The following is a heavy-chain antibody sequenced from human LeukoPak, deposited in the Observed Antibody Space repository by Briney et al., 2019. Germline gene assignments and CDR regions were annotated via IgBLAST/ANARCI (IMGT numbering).Heavy chain of an antibody. CDR3: ARGASYYDFSDAFDI. CDR2: IYYSGST. V-gene: IGHV4-59*08. Sequence: SETLSLTCTVSGGSISSYYWSWIRQPPGKGLEWIGYIYYSGSTNYNPSLKSRVTISVDTSKNQFSLKLSSVTAADTAVYYCARGASYYDFSDAFDIWGQGTMVTVSS. J-gene: IGHJ3*02. CDR1: GGSISSYY. D-gene: IGHD3-3*01.